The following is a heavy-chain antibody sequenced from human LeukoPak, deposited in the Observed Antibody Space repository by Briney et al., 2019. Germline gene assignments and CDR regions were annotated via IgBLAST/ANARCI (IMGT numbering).Heavy chain of an antibody. CDR2: IKQDGSEK. CDR3: ARNINNFWSGYLDYMDV. J-gene: IGHJ6*03. V-gene: IGHV3-7*01. CDR1: GLTFSSHR. Sequence: PGGSLRLSCAASGLTFSSHRMNWVRQAPGKGLEWGAKIKQDGSEKYYADSVKGRFTISRDNAKNSLYLQLNSLRAEDTAVYYCARNINNFWSGYLDYMDVWGKGTTVTVSS. D-gene: IGHD3-3*01.